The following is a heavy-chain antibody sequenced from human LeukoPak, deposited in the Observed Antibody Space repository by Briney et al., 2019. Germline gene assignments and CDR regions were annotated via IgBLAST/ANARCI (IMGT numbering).Heavy chain of an antibody. D-gene: IGHD2-21*01. CDR3: ARGSCGECPPCY. J-gene: IGHJ4*02. CDR1: GGSISSYY. Sequence: SETLSLTCTVSGGSISSYYWSWIRQPPGKGLEWIGYINYSGNTNYNPSLKSRVTISVDTSKNQFSLKLSSVTAADTAVYYCARGSCGECPPCYCGQGTLGTVSS. V-gene: IGHV4-59*01. CDR2: INYSGNT.